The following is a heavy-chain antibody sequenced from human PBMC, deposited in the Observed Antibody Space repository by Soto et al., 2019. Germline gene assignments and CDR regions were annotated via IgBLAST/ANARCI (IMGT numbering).Heavy chain of an antibody. J-gene: IGHJ4*02. CDR1: GGTFSSYA. CDR2: IIPIFGTA. CDR3: ARGISRLDYDSSGYYLMIDY. V-gene: IGHV1-69*13. D-gene: IGHD3-22*01. Sequence: GASVKVSCKASGGTFSSYAISWVRQAPGQGLEWMGGIIPIFGTANYAQKFQGRVTITADESTSTAYMELSSLRSEDTAVYYCARGISRLDYDSSGYYLMIDYWGQGTLVTVSS.